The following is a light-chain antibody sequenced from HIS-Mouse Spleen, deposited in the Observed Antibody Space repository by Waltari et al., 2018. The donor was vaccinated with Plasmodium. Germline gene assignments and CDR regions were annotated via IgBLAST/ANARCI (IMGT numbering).Light chain of an antibody. Sequence: SYVLTQPPSVSVAPGKTARITCGGTNIGSKSVHWHQQKPGQAPVLGVYDDTDRPSWIPERFSGSNSGNTATLTISRVEAGDEADYYCQVWDSSSDHPDVVFGGGTKLTVL. J-gene: IGLJ2*01. CDR2: DDT. CDR1: NIGSKS. CDR3: QVWDSSSDHPDVV. V-gene: IGLV3-21*03.